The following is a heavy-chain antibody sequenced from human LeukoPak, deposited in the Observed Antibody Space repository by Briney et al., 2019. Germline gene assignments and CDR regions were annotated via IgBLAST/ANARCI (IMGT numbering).Heavy chain of an antibody. D-gene: IGHD3-22*01. CDR1: GFTFSSYS. Sequence: GGPLRLSCAASGFTFSSYSMNWVRQAPGKGLEWVSSISSSSSYIYYADSVEGRFTISRDNAKNSLYLQMNSLRAEDTAVYYCARTGWPYYYDSSGYRYFDYWGQGTLVTVSS. J-gene: IGHJ4*02. V-gene: IGHV3-21*01. CDR2: ISSSSSYI. CDR3: ARTGWPYYYDSSGYRYFDY.